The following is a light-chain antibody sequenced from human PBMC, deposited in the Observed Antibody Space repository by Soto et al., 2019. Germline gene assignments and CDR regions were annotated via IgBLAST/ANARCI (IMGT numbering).Light chain of an antibody. V-gene: IGLV2-8*01. J-gene: IGLJ1*01. CDR2: EVS. Sequence: QSALTQPPSASGSPGQSVTISCTGTSSDVGGYDYVSWYKQHPGKAPKLMIYEVSKRPSGVPDRFSGSKSGNTAALTVSGLQAEDAADYYCSSYGGTNSYVFGTGTKLTVL. CDR1: SSDVGGYDY. CDR3: SSYGGTNSYV.